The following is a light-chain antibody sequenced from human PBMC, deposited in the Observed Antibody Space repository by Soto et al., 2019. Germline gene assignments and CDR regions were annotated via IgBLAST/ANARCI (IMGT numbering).Light chain of an antibody. CDR3: RQYNNWPLT. Sequence: EIVMTQSPATLSVSPGERATLSCRASQSVSSNLAWYQQKPGQAPRLLIYGASTRATGIPARFSGSGSGTEFTLTISSLQSEDFAVYDHRQYNNWPLTFGPGTKLDI. J-gene: IGKJ3*01. CDR1: QSVSSN. V-gene: IGKV3-15*01. CDR2: GAS.